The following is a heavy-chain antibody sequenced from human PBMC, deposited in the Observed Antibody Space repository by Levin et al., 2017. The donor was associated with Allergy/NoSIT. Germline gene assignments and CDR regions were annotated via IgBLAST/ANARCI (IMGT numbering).Heavy chain of an antibody. J-gene: IGHJ4*02. Sequence: SQTLSLTCAISGDSVSSNSAAWNWIRQSPSRGLEWLGRTYYRSKWYNDYAVSVKSRITINPDTSKNQFSLQLNSVTPEDTAVYYCARYSSDRASSSWPYTFDYWGQGTLVTVSS. V-gene: IGHV6-1*01. CDR2: TYYRSKWYN. D-gene: IGHD6-13*01. CDR1: GDSVSSNSAA. CDR3: ARYSSDRASSSWPYTFDY.